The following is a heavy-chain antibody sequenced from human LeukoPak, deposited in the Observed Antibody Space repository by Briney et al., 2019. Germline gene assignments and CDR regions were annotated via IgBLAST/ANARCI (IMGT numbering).Heavy chain of an antibody. CDR2: ISGRGASK. Sequence: PGGSLRLSCAASGFTLRGYGMHWVRQAPGKGLEWVSGISGRGASKYYADSVKGRFTISRDNSKNTLYLQMNSLRAEDTAVYYCAKGVVVAPDVTPFDYWGQGTLVTVSS. CDR3: AKGVVVAPDVTPFDY. D-gene: IGHD2-2*01. J-gene: IGHJ4*02. V-gene: IGHV3-23*01. CDR1: GFTLRGYG.